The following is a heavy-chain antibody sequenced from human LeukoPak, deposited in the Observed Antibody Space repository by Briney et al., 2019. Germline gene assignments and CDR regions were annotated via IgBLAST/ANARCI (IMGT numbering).Heavy chain of an antibody. D-gene: IGHD4-17*01. CDR3: AKDRRTYGDYRGDY. J-gene: IGHJ4*02. CDR1: GFTFSGYA. Sequence: GGSLRLSCAASGFTFSGYAMSWVRQAPGKGLEWVSVICGSGGSKYYADSVKGRFTISRDNSKNTLYLQMNSLRAEDTAVYYCAKDRRTYGDYRGDYWGQGTLVTVSS. CDR2: ICGSGGSK. V-gene: IGHV3-23*01.